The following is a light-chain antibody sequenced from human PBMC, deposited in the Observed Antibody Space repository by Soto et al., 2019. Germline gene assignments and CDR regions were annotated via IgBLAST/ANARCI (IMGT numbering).Light chain of an antibody. J-gene: IGKJ1*01. V-gene: IGKV3-11*01. Sequence: EIVLTQSPSTLSLSPGSRATLCCRASQSVSINLAWYQQKPGQVPRLLIYGASSRATGIPDRFSGSGSGTDFTLTISSLEPEDFAVYYCQQRSNWLWTFGQGTKV. CDR1: QSVSIN. CDR2: GAS. CDR3: QQRSNWLWT.